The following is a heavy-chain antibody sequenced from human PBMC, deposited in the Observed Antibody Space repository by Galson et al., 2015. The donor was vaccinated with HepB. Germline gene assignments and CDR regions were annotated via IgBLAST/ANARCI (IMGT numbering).Heavy chain of an antibody. V-gene: IGHV3-21*01. Sequence: SLRLSCAASGFTFSSYSMNWVRQAPGKGLEWVSSISSSSSYIYYADSVKGRFTISRDNAKNSLYLQMNSLRAEDTAVYYCARDVKMATILGPKNLFDYWGQGTLVTVSS. J-gene: IGHJ4*02. CDR2: ISSSSSYI. CDR3: ARDVKMATILGPKNLFDY. CDR1: GFTFSSYS. D-gene: IGHD5-24*01.